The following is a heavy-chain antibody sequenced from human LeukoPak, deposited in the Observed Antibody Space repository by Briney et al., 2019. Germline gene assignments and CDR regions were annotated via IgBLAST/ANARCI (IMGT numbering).Heavy chain of an antibody. V-gene: IGHV1-46*01. CDR1: GDSFTSYY. D-gene: IGHD4-17*01. CDR3: ARDRHYGDYVNFDY. CDR2: INPSGGST. J-gene: IGHJ4*02. Sequence: ASVKVSCKASGDSFTSYYMQWVRQAPGEGLEWMGIINPSGGSTSYAQKFQGRVTMTRDTSTSTVYMELSSLRSEDTAVYYCARDRHYGDYVNFDYWGQGTLVTVSS.